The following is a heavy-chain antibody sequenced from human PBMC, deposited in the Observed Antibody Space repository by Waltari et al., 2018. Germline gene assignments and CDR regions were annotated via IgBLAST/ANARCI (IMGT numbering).Heavy chain of an antibody. CDR2: ISYDGSNK. J-gene: IGHJ6*02. D-gene: IGHD3-3*01. Sequence: QVQLVESGGGVVQPGRSLRLSCPASGFTFSSSAMHWVRQAPGTGLEWVAVISYDGSNKYYADSVKGRFTISRDNSKNTLYLQMNSLRAEDTAVYYCARFYFWSGYYRYGMDVWGQGTTVTVSS. V-gene: IGHV3-30-3*01. CDR1: GFTFSSSA. CDR3: ARFYFWSGYYRYGMDV.